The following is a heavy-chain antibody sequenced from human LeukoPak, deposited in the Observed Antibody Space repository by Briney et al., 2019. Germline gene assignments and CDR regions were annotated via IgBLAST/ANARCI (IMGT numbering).Heavy chain of an antibody. CDR3: ARAKPYDNNGYSPELRY. D-gene: IGHD3-22*01. Sequence: ASVKVSCKASGYTFTSYYMHWVRQAPGQGLEWMGIINPSGGSTSYAQKFQGRVTMTRDTSIDTAYMELTRLRSDDTAVYYCARAKPYDNNGYSPELRYWGQGTLVTVSS. CDR2: INPSGGST. CDR1: GYTFTSYY. J-gene: IGHJ4*02. V-gene: IGHV1-46*01.